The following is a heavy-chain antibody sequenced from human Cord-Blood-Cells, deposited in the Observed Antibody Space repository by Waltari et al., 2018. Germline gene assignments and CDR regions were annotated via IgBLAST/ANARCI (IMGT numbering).Heavy chain of an antibody. V-gene: IGHV4-34*01. Sequence: QVQLQQWGAGLLKPSETLSLTCAVYGGSFSGYYWSWIRQPPGKGLEWIGEINHSGSTNSTPSLKSRVTISVDPSKNQFSLKLSSVTAADTAVYYCARGSYDYVWGSYRYTRRYFDYWGQGTLVTVSS. CDR2: INHSGST. D-gene: IGHD3-16*02. CDR3: ARGSYDYVWGSYRYTRRYFDY. CDR1: GGSFSGYY. J-gene: IGHJ4*02.